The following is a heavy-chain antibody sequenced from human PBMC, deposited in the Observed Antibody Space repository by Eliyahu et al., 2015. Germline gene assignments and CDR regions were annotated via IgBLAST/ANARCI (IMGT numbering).Heavy chain of an antibody. CDR1: GFXFXXXA. J-gene: IGHJ6*03. CDR2: ISGSGGST. Sequence: EVQLLESGGGLVQPGGSLRXXCAASGFXFXXXAXXXVRQAPGKGLGWVSAISGSGGSTYYADSVKGRFTISRDNSKNTLYLQMNSLRAEDTAVYYCAKYPHYGGDPGYYYYYYMDVWGKGTTVTVSS. V-gene: IGHV3-23*01. D-gene: IGHD4-23*01. CDR3: AKYPHYGGDPGYYYYYYMDV.